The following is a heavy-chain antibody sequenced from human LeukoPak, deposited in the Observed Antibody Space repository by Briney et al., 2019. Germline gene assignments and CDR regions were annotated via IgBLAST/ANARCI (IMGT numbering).Heavy chain of an antibody. V-gene: IGHV3-48*04. CDR3: ARDLGLSLYRRFDP. CDR2: ISSSGSTI. J-gene: IGHJ5*02. D-gene: IGHD2-2*02. Sequence: GGSLRLSCAASGFTFSSYSMNWVRQAPGKGLEWVSYISSSGSTIYYADSVKGRFTISRDNAKNSLYLQMNSLRAEDTAVYYCARDLGLSLYRRFDPWGQGTLVTVSS. CDR1: GFTFSSYS.